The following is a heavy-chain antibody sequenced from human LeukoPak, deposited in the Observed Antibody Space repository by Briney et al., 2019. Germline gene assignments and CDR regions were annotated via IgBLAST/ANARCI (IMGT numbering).Heavy chain of an antibody. CDR3: AKSFGPVIAAAGSGAD. J-gene: IGHJ4*02. D-gene: IGHD6-13*01. Sequence: GGSLRLSCAASGFTFSSYAMSWVRQAPGKGLEWVSIISGSGTSTDYADSVKGRFTISRDNSKNTLYLQMNSLRAEDTAVYYCAKSFGPVIAAAGSGADWGQGTLVTVSS. V-gene: IGHV3-23*01. CDR1: GFTFSSYA. CDR2: ISGSGTST.